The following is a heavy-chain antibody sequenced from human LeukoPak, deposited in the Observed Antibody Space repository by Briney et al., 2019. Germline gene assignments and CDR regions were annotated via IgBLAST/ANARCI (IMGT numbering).Heavy chain of an antibody. Sequence: QTGGSLRLSCAASGLTFDDYTMHWVRQAPGKGLEWVSLISWDGGSTYYADSVKGRFTISRDNSKNSLYLQMNSLRTEDTALYYCAKDSGGVDYYFDYWGQGTLVTVSS. CDR1: GLTFDDYT. D-gene: IGHD3-16*01. CDR2: ISWDGGST. V-gene: IGHV3-43*01. CDR3: AKDSGGVDYYFDY. J-gene: IGHJ4*02.